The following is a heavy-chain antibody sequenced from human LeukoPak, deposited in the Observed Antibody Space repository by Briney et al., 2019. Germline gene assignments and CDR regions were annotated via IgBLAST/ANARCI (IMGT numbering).Heavy chain of an antibody. CDR1: GGSVSSGSYY. CDR3: ARVPGGGTAAN. D-gene: IGHD1-7*01. CDR2: IYYSGST. V-gene: IGHV4-61*01. Sequence: SETLSLTCTVSGGSVSSGSYYWSWIRQPPGKGLEWIGYIYYSGSTNYNPSLKSRVTISVDTSKNQFSLKLRSVTAADTAAYYCARVPGGGTAANWGQGTMVTVSS. J-gene: IGHJ3*01.